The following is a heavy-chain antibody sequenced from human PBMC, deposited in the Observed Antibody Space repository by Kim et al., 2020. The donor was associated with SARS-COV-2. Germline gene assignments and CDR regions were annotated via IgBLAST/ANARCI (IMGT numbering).Heavy chain of an antibody. J-gene: IGHJ4*02. Sequence: SQTLSLTCAISGDSVSSDSAAWNWLRQSPSRGLEWLGRTYYRSKWYYDYAVSVKSRITINPDTSKNQFSLQLNSVTPEDTALYYCTRDRFGLRGDFDYWGQATLVTVSS. CDR1: GDSVSSDSAA. V-gene: IGHV6-1*01. CDR3: TRDRFGLRGDFDY. D-gene: IGHD4-17*01. CDR2: TYYRSKWYY.